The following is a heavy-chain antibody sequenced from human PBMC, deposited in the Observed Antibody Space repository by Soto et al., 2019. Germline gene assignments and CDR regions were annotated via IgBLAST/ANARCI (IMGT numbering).Heavy chain of an antibody. Sequence: GGSLRLSCAASGFTFSSYAMSWVRQAPGKGLEWVSAISGSGGSTYYADSVKGRFTISRDNSKNTLYLQMNSLRAEDTAVYYCAKGSGYSSGWYLFDYWGQGTLVTVSS. CDR1: GFTFSSYA. J-gene: IGHJ4*02. D-gene: IGHD6-19*01. V-gene: IGHV3-23*01. CDR2: ISGSGGST. CDR3: AKGSGYSSGWYLFDY.